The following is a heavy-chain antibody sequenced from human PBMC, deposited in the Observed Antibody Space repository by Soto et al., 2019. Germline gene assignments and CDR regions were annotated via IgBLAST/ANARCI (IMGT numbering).Heavy chain of an antibody. CDR3: AKADYGSSGYNAGSHFDD. J-gene: IGHJ4*01. CDR2: ISYDGSNK. Sequence: GSLRLSCAASGFTFSSYGLHWVRQAPGKGLEWVAVISYDGSNKYYADSVKGRFTISRDNYKNTLYLQMNSVRAEDTAVYYCAKADYGSSGYNAGSHFDDWGQGTPVTVSS. V-gene: IGHV3-30*18. CDR1: GFTFSSYG. D-gene: IGHD3-22*01.